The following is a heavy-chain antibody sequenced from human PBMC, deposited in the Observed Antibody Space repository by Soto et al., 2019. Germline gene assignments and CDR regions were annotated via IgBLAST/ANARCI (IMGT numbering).Heavy chain of an antibody. J-gene: IGHJ6*02. Sequence: GGSLRLSCAASGFTFSSYSMNWVRQAPGKGLEWVSSISSSSSYIYYADSVKGRFTISRDNVKNSLYLQMNSLRAEDTAVYYCAREHADPGIAAASTGYYGMDVWGQGTTVTVSS. CDR1: GFTFSSYS. D-gene: IGHD6-13*01. CDR2: ISSSSSYI. CDR3: AREHADPGIAAASTGYYGMDV. V-gene: IGHV3-21*01.